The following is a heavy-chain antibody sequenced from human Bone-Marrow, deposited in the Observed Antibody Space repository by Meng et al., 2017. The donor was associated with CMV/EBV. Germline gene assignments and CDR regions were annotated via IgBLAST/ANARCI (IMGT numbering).Heavy chain of an antibody. D-gene: IGHD3-22*01. CDR1: GFTFSSYE. J-gene: IGHJ4*02. V-gene: IGHV3-48*03. CDR3: AASYYYDSSGNFDH. CDR2: ISSSGSTI. Sequence: GESLKISCAASGFTFSSYEMNWVRQAPGKGLEWVSYISSSGSTIYYADSVKGRFTISRDNAKNSLYLQMNSLGAEDTAVYYCAASYYYDSSGNFDHWGQGTLVTVSS.